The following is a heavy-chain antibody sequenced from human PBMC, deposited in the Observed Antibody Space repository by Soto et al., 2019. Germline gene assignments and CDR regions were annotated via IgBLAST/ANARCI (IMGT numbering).Heavy chain of an antibody. Sequence: PSETPSLTGAVCGGSISSGGYPRCWIRQAPRKGLEWIRYIYHSGSTYYSPALKSRVTISVHRTKNQFSLKLSSVTAADTAVYSYARRPPRKYYGSSGYRLGWFDPWGQGTLVTVSS. CDR3: ARRPPRKYYGSSGYRLGWFDP. CDR2: IYHSGST. J-gene: IGHJ5*02. D-gene: IGHD3-22*01. V-gene: IGHV4-30-2*01. CDR1: GGSISSGGYP.